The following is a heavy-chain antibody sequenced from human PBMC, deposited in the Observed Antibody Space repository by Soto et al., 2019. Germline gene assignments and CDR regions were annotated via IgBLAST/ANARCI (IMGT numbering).Heavy chain of an antibody. CDR2: IYYSGST. CDR3: ARKGATTDDYYYYYMDV. V-gene: IGHV4-31*03. Sequence: QVQLQESGPGLVKPSQTLSLTCTVSGGSISSGGYYWSWIRQHPGKGLEWIGYIYYSGSTYYNPSLQRSRITSAVNSTKHLFLQKRSAAAAAAAVYYCARKGATTDDYYYYYMDVWGKGTTVTVSS. J-gene: IGHJ6*03. CDR1: GGSISSGGYY. D-gene: IGHD1-26*01.